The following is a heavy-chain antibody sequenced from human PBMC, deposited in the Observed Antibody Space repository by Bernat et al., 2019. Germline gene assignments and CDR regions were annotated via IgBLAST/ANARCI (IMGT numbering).Heavy chain of an antibody. Sequence: QVQLMESGGGVVQPGRSLRLSCAASGFTFSSYGMHWVRQAPGKGLEWVAVISYDGSNKYYADSVKGRFTISRDNSKNTLYLQMNSLRAEDTAVYYCAKDGGLLRAFDIWGQGTMVTVSS. CDR3: AKDGGLLRAFDI. CDR1: GFTFSSYG. D-gene: IGHD3-10*01. J-gene: IGHJ3*02. V-gene: IGHV3-30*18. CDR2: ISYDGSNK.